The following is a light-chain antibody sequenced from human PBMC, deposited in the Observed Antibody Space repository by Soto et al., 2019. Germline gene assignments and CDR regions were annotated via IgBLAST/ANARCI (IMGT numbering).Light chain of an antibody. CDR2: DAS. Sequence: DIQVTQSPSTLSASVGDRVTITCRASQRIGTWLAWYQQKPGKAPKLLISDASHLASGVPSRFSGSGSGTEFTLPISSLQPDDFATYYCQQYNTYPPHFCQATKLEIK. J-gene: IGKJ2*01. V-gene: IGKV1-5*01. CDR1: QRIGTW. CDR3: QQYNTYPPH.